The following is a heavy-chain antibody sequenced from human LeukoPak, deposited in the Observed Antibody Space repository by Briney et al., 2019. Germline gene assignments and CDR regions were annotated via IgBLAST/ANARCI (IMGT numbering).Heavy chain of an antibody. Sequence: GASVRLSCAASGFTFDDYAMHWVRQAPGKGLEWVSLITGYSGNTYYADSVKGRFTISRDNSKNSLYLQMNSLRTDDTALYYCAKDIPRGFWSGYSYYYYYCGMDVWGQATTVTVSS. V-gene: IGHV3-43*02. CDR2: ITGYSGNT. CDR3: AKDIPRGFWSGYSYYYYYCGMDV. J-gene: IGHJ6*02. D-gene: IGHD3-3*01. CDR1: GFTFDDYA.